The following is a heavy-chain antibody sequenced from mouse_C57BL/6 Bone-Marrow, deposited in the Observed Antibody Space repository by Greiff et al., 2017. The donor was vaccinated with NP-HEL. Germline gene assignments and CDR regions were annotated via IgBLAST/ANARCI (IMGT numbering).Heavy chain of an antibody. CDR3: ARNSYGYDGEAWFAY. V-gene: IGHV8-12*01. CDR1: GFSLSTSGMG. J-gene: IGHJ3*01. Sequence: QVTLKESGPGILQSSQTLSLTCSFSGFSLSTSGMGVSWIRQPSGKGLEWLAHIYWDDDKRYNPFLKSRLTISKDTSRNQVFLKIPSVDTAETATYYCARNSYGYDGEAWFAYWGQGTLVTVSA. CDR2: IYWDDDK. D-gene: IGHD2-2*01.